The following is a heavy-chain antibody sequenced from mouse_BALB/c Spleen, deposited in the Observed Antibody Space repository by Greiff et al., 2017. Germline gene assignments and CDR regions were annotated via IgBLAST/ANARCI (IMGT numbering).Heavy chain of an antibody. CDR1: GYTFTSYW. D-gene: IGHD2-4*01. CDR2: IYPGNSDT. Sequence: EVQLQQSGTVLARPGASVKMSCKASGYTFTSYWMHWVKQRPGQGLEWIGAIYPGNSDTSYNQKFKGKAKLTAVTSTSTAYMELSSLTNEDSAVYYCTRKDLYYDYDVDAMDYWGQGTSVTVSS. CDR3: TRKDLYYDYDVDAMDY. J-gene: IGHJ4*01. V-gene: IGHV1-5*01.